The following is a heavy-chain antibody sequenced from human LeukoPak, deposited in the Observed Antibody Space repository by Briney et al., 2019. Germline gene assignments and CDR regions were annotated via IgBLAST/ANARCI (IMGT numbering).Heavy chain of an antibody. V-gene: IGHV4-38-2*02. D-gene: IGHD6-19*01. CDR1: GYSISSGYY. CDR3: ATWSTRSGDGYGFDI. CDR2: IYHSGST. Sequence: SETLSLTCTVSGYSISSGYYWGWIRQPPGKGLEWIGSIYHSGSTYYNPSLKSRVTISVDTSKNQFSLKLSSVTAADTAVYYCATWSTRSGDGYGFDIWGQGTMVTVSS. J-gene: IGHJ3*02.